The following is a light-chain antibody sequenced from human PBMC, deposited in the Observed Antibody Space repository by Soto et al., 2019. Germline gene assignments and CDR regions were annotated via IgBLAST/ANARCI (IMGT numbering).Light chain of an antibody. J-gene: IGKJ2*01. CDR1: QSVTTGH. CDR3: QQYGSSPPYT. Sequence: EIVLTQSPGTLSLSPGQRATLSCRASQSVTTGHLVWFQQKPGQAPRLLIYGASTRATGIPDRFSGSGSGTDFTVTISRLEPEDSAVYYCQQYGSSPPYTFGQGTKLEIK. V-gene: IGKV3-20*01. CDR2: GAS.